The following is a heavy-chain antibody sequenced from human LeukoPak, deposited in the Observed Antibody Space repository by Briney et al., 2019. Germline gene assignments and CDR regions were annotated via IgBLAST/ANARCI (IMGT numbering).Heavy chain of an antibody. CDR2: IKQDGSKK. CDR1: GFTFPSHW. CDR3: ARGGSYLYT. V-gene: IGHV3-7*03. D-gene: IGHD1-26*01. J-gene: IGHJ5*02. Sequence: GGSLRLSCVASGFTFPSHWMSWVRQAPGKGLEWVANIKQDGSKKYYVASVKGRFTISRDNAKHSVDLQMNSLRAEDTAVYYCARGGSYLYTWGQGTLVTVSS.